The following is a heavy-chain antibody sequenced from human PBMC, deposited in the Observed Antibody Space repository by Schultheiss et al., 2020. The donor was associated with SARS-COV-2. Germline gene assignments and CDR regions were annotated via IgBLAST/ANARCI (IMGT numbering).Heavy chain of an antibody. CDR2: INPNSGGT. V-gene: IGHV1-2*02. Sequence: ASVKVSCKASGYTFTSYYMHWVRQAPGQGLEWMGWINPNSGGTNYAQKFQGRVTMTRDTSISTAYMELSRLRSDDTAVYYCAKDILGSGWFSGALDIWGQGTMVTVSS. CDR3: AKDILGSGWFSGALDI. D-gene: IGHD6-19*01. CDR1: GYTFTSYY. J-gene: IGHJ3*02.